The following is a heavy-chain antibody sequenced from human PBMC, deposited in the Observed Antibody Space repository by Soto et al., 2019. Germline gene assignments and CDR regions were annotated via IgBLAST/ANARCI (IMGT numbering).Heavy chain of an antibody. J-gene: IGHJ1*01. CDR3: AKDSDREYFQH. CDR1: GFTFSSYG. D-gene: IGHD3-10*01. Sequence: EVQLLESGGSLVQPGGSLRLSCAASGFTFSSYGMSWVRQATEKGLEWVSGISASDGGAYYADSVKGRFTISRDNSENTLYLQMNRLRVEDTAVYYCAKDSDREYFQHWGQGTLVTVSS. CDR2: ISASDGGA. V-gene: IGHV3-23*01.